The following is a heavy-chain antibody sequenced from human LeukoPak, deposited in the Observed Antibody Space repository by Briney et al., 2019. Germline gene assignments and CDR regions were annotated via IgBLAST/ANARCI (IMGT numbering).Heavy chain of an antibody. CDR2: INDDTP. Sequence: GGSLRLSCTASGFTFSTFSMSWVRQAPGKGLEWVSAINDDTPYYADSVKGRFTVSRDNSKNTLYLQMNSLRAEDTAVYYCAFFKTGYASDIWGQGTMVTVSS. CDR3: AFFKTGYASDI. CDR1: GFTFSTFS. D-gene: IGHD1-1*01. J-gene: IGHJ3*02. V-gene: IGHV3-23*01.